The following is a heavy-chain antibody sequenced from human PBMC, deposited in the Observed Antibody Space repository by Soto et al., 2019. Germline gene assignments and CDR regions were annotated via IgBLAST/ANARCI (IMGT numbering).Heavy chain of an antibody. D-gene: IGHD3-3*01. J-gene: IGHJ3*02. CDR1: GFTFSSYA. CDR3: AKEVRHHYDLKRDAAFDI. Sequence: LRLSCAASGFTFSSYAMSWVRQAPGKGLEWVSAISGSGGSTYYADSVKGRFTISRDNSKNTLYLQMNSLRAEDTAVYYCAKEVRHHYDLKRDAAFDIWGQGTMVTVSS. CDR2: ISGSGGST. V-gene: IGHV3-23*01.